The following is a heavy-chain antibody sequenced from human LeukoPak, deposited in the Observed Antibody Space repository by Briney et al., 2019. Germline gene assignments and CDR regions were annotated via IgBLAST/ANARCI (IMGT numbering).Heavy chain of an antibody. J-gene: IGHJ3*01. Sequence: PSETLSLTCTVSGGSISSGGYNWSWIRQHPGKGLEWIGYIYYSGSTYYNPSLKSRVTISVDTSKNQFSLKLSSVTAADTAVYYCAGKTETPRSGMDVWGQGTMVTVSS. V-gene: IGHV4-31*03. D-gene: IGHD6-13*01. CDR1: GGSISSGGYN. CDR2: IYYSGST. CDR3: AGKTETPRSGMDV.